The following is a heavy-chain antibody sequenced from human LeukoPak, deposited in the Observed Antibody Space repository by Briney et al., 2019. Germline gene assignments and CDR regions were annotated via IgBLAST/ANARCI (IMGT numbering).Heavy chain of an antibody. D-gene: IGHD6-13*01. J-gene: IGHJ6*03. Sequence: SETLSLTCTVSGGSISSYYWSWIRRPPGKGLEWIGYIYSSGSTNYNPSLKSRVTISVDTSKNQFSLKLSSVTAADTAVYYCASHSSSWYYYYYMDVWGKGTTVTVSS. V-gene: IGHV4-59*01. CDR1: GGSISSYY. CDR3: ASHSSSWYYYYYMDV. CDR2: IYSSGST.